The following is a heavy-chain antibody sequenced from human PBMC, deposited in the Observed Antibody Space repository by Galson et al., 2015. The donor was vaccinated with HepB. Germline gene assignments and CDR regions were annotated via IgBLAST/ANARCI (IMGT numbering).Heavy chain of an antibody. Sequence: SLRLSCAASGFTFSSYAMNWVRQAPGKGLEWVSIISDSSASTYYADSVRGRFTISRDNSKNTLYLQMNSLRAEDTAVYYCAKPQGSGYDFRFSLWGQGTLVTVSS. J-gene: IGHJ4*02. CDR1: GFTFSSYA. CDR3: AKPQGSGYDFRFSL. V-gene: IGHV3-23*01. D-gene: IGHD5-12*01. CDR2: ISDSSAST.